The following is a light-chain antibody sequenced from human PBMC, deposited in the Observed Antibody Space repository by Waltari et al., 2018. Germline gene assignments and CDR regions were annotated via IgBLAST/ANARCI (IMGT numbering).Light chain of an antibody. V-gene: IGLV2-23*02. J-gene: IGLJ2*01. CDR2: EVI. CDR1: SSDVGSYNI. Sequence: QSALAQPASVSGSPGRSITISCTGTSSDVGSYNIVSWYQQHPGKVPKLMIYEVIKRPSGVSNRFSGSKSGNTASLTISGLQAEDEADYYCCSYVGGSSLIFGGGTKLTVL. CDR3: CSYVGGSSLI.